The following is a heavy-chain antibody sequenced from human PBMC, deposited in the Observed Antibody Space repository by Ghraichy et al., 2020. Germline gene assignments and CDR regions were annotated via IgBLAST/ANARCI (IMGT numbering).Heavy chain of an antibody. CDR1: GYSISSAYY. J-gene: IGHJ1*01. Sequence: SETLSLTCTVSGYSISSAYYWGWIRQPPGKGLEWIGSVYHSGNTYYNSSLKSRITISVDTSKNQFSLKLSSVTAADTAAYYCAREGVGGTTGSYFQHWGQGTLVPVSS. D-gene: IGHD1-26*01. V-gene: IGHV4-38-2*02. CDR2: VYHSGNT. CDR3: AREGVGGTTGSYFQH.